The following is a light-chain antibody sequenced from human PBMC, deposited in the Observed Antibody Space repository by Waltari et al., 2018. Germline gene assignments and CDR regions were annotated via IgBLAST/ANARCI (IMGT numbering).Light chain of an antibody. CDR1: SSDVGGYNY. Sequence: QSALTQPASVSGSPGQSITISCTGTSSDVGGYNYVSWYHQHPGKAPKLMVYDVSKRPSGVSNRVAGSKSGNTASLTISWLQAEDEADYYCSSYTSSRVFGGGTKLTVL. J-gene: IGLJ3*02. CDR3: SSYTSSRV. V-gene: IGLV2-14*01. CDR2: DVS.